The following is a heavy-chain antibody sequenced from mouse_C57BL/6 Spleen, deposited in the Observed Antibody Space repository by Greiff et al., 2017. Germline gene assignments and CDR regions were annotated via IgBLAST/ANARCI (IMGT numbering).Heavy chain of an antibody. CDR2: IDPETGGT. V-gene: IGHV1-15*01. CDR1: GYTFTDYE. Sequence: QVQLQQSGAELVRPGASVTLSCKASGYTFTDYEMHWVKQTPVHGLEWIGAIDPETGGTAYNQKFKGKAILTADKSSSTAYMALRSLTSEDSAVYYCTRQDYSNSWGQGTLVTVSA. CDR3: TRQDYSNS. J-gene: IGHJ3*01. D-gene: IGHD2-5*01.